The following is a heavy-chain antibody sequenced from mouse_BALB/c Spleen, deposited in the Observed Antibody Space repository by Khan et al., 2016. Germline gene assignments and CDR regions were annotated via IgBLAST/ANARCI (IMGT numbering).Heavy chain of an antibody. Sequence: EVKLLESGGGLVQPGGSLKLSCAASGFDFSRYWMSWVRQAPGKGLEWIGEINPDSSTINYTPSLKDKFIISRDNAKNTLYLQMSKVRSEDTALYYGARQYGNYVGYAMDDWGQGTAVTVSS. J-gene: IGHJ4*01. CDR3: ARQYGNYVGYAMDD. D-gene: IGHD2-10*02. CDR2: INPDSSTI. CDR1: GFDFSRYW. V-gene: IGHV4-1*02.